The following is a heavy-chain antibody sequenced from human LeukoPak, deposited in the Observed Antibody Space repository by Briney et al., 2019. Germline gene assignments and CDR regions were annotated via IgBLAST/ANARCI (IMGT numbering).Heavy chain of an antibody. J-gene: IGHJ4*02. CDR2: ISRSGSTI. CDR3: ARDSTYYGSGSYPY. CDR1: GFTFSSYE. V-gene: IGHV3-48*03. D-gene: IGHD3-10*01. Sequence: PGGSLRLSCAASGFTFSSYEMNWVRQAPGKGLEWVSYISRSGSTIYYADSVKGRFTISRDNAKDSLFLQMNSLRAEDTAVYYCARDSTYYGSGSYPYWGQGTLVTVSS.